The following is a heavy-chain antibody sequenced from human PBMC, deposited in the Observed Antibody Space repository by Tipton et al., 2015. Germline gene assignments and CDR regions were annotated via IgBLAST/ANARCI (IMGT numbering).Heavy chain of an antibody. CDR2: IYSGGST. Sequence: QLVQSGGGLIQPGGSLRLSCAASGITVSSNYMSWVRQAPGKGLEWVSVIYSGGSTYSADSVKGRFTISRDNFKNTLYLQMNSLRAEDTAVYYCLSRFSSSSFDDWGQGTLVTVSS. D-gene: IGHD6-6*01. J-gene: IGHJ4*02. CDR3: LSRFSSSSFDD. V-gene: IGHV3-53*01. CDR1: GITVSSNY.